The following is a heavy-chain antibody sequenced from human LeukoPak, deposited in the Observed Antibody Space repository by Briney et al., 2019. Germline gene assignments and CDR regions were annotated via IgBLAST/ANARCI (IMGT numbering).Heavy chain of an antibody. CDR1: GGTFSSYA. D-gene: IGHD3-16*01. V-gene: IGHV1-69*05. Sequence: ASVKVSCKASGGTFSSYAISWVRQAPGQGLEWMGGIIPIFGTANYAQKFQGRVTITTDESTSTAYMELSSLRSEDTAMYYCATALRWGMRHYWGQGTLVTVSS. CDR2: IIPIFGTA. J-gene: IGHJ4*02. CDR3: ATALRWGMRHY.